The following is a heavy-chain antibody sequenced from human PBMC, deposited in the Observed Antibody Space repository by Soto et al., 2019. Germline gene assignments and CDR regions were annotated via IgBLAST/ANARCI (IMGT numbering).Heavy chain of an antibody. CDR3: ARAPMVLSRSYFDS. CDR2: ISYSGNT. CDR1: GGSISNFY. J-gene: IGHJ4*02. D-gene: IGHD2-8*01. Sequence: KASETLSLTCTVSGGSISNFYWSWIRQPPGKGLEWIGYISYSGNTNYNPSLKSRVSISVDTSKNQLSLNLTPVTAADTAVYYCARAPMVLSRSYFDSWGQGTPVTVSS. V-gene: IGHV4-59*01.